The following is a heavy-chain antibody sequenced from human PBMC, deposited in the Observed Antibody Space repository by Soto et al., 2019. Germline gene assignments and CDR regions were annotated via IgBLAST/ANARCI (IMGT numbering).Heavy chain of an antibody. CDR1: GFTFSSYA. CDR2: ISYDGSNK. Sequence: GGSLRLSCAASGFTFSSYAMHWVRQAPGKGLEWVAVISYDGSNKYYADSVNGRFTISRDNSKNTLYLQMNSLRAEDTAVYYCARVPGYSSGWYYFDYWGQGTLVTVSS. V-gene: IGHV3-30*04. CDR3: ARVPGYSSGWYYFDY. J-gene: IGHJ4*02. D-gene: IGHD6-19*01.